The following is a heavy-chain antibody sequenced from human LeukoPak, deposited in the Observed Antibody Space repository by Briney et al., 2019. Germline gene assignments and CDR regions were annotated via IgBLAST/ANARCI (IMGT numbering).Heavy chain of an antibody. CDR1: GGSISSSYYY. CDR2: IYSSGST. CDR3: ARDYCSGGSCYSWHAFDI. J-gene: IGHJ3*02. V-gene: IGHV4-39*02. D-gene: IGHD2-15*01. Sequence: PSETLSLTCTVSGGSISSSYYYWGWIRQPPGKGLEWIGSIYSSGSTYYNPSLKSRVTISVDTSKNQFSLKLSSVTAADTAVYYCARDYCSGGSCYSWHAFDIWGQGTMVTVSS.